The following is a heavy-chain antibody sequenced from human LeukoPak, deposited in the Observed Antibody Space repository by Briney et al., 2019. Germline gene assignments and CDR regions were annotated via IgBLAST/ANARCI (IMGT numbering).Heavy chain of an antibody. J-gene: IGHJ6*02. V-gene: IGHV3-23*01. CDR3: AKFDHYDFWSGYYYYYYGMDV. Sequence: GASVKVSCAASGFTFSSYAMSWVRQAPGKGLEWVSAISGSGGSTYYADSVKGRFTISRDNSKNTLYLQMNSLRAEDTAVYYCAKFDHYDFWSGYYYYYYGMDVWGQGTTVTVSS. CDR2: ISGSGGST. D-gene: IGHD3-3*01. CDR1: GFTFSSYA.